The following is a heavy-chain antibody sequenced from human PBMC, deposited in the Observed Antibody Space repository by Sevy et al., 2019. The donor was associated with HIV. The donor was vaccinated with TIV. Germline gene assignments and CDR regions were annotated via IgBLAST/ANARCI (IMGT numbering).Heavy chain of an antibody. CDR1: GYTFTGYY. Sequence: ASAKVSCKASGYTFTGYYMHWVRQAPGQGLEWMGWINPNRGGTNYAKKFRGRVTMTRDTSISTAYIELSRLRSDDTAVYYCARTREYSSSSGVLNYWGQGTLVTVSS. D-gene: IGHD6-13*01. V-gene: IGHV1-2*02. CDR3: ARTREYSSSSGVLNY. J-gene: IGHJ4*02. CDR2: INPNRGGT.